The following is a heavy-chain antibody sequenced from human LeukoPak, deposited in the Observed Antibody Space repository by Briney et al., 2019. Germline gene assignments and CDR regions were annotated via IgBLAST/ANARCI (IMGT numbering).Heavy chain of an antibody. Sequence: SETLSLTCTVSGGSINSPSVYWSWLRQPAGKGLEWIGRIYTGGNAKSNPSLESRVTISVDTSRSQFSLKLSSVTAADTAIYYCATERVYGVSSPAFDSWGQGTLVTVSS. V-gene: IGHV4-61*02. D-gene: IGHD4-17*01. CDR1: GGSINSPSVY. J-gene: IGHJ4*02. CDR2: IYTGGNA. CDR3: ATERVYGVSSPAFDS.